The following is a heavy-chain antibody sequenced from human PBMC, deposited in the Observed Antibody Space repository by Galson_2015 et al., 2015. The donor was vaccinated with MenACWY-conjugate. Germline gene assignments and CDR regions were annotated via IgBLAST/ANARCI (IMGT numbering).Heavy chain of an antibody. J-gene: IGHJ4*02. V-gene: IGHV1-2*02. CDR1: GYPFTAYF. CDR2: IDPKSVGA. Sequence: SVKFSCNASGYPFTAYFIHWVRQAPGQGLQWIGWIDPKSVGANYAQNFQVRVTMTMYPSISTSYMDLSSLRSDYTAAYYCTRDRHPPSAPFDYWGQGTLVTVSS. CDR3: TRDRHPPSAPFDY. D-gene: IGHD2-2*01.